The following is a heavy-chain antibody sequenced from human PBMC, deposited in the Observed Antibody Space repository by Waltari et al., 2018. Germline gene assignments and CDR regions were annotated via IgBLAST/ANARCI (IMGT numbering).Heavy chain of an antibody. Sequence: EVQLVESGGGLIQPGGSLRLSCAASGFTVSSHYMSRLRQAPGKGLEWVSVIYSGGSTYYADSVKGRFTISRDNSKNTLYLQMNSLRAEDTAVYYCARELMTTAYFDYWGQGTLVTVSS. CDR1: GFTVSSHY. J-gene: IGHJ4*02. CDR2: IYSGGST. CDR3: ARELMTTAYFDY. V-gene: IGHV3-53*01. D-gene: IGHD4-17*01.